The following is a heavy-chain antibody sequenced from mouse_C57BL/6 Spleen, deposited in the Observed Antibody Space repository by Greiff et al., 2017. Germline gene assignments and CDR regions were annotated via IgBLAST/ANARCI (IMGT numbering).Heavy chain of an antibody. CDR2: IDPSDSYT. V-gene: IGHV1-69*01. Sequence: VQLQQSGAELVMPGASVKLSCKASGYTFTSYWMHWVKQRPGQGLEWIGEIDPSDSYTNSNQKLKGKSTLTVDKSASTAYMQLSSLTSEDSAVYYCARSDSSFAYWGQGTLVTVSA. J-gene: IGHJ3*01. CDR3: ARSDSSFAY. CDR1: GYTFTSYW.